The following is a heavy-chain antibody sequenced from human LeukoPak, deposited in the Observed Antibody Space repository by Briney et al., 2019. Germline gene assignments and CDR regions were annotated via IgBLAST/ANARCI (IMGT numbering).Heavy chain of an antibody. CDR1: GGSFSGYY. CDR3: ARGGGRERRFGY. V-gene: IGHV4-34*01. CDR2: INHSGST. Sequence: PSETLSLTCAVYGGSFSGYYWSWIRQPPGKGLEWIGEINHSGSTNYNPSLKSRVTISVDTSKNQFSLKPSSVTAADTAVYYCARGGGRERRFGYWGQGTLVTVSS. D-gene: IGHD1-1*01. J-gene: IGHJ4*02.